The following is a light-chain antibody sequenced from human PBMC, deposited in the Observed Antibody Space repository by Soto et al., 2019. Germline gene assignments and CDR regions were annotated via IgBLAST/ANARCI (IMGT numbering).Light chain of an antibody. J-gene: IGKJ1*01. Sequence: DIVMTQSPLSLPVTPGEPASISCRSSQSLLHSNGYNDLDWYLQKPGQSPQLLIYLGSNRASGGTDRFSGSGSGTDFTLKISRVEAEDVGVYYCMQALQTPRTFGQGTKVEIK. V-gene: IGKV2-28*01. CDR1: QSLLHSNGYND. CDR2: LGS. CDR3: MQALQTPRT.